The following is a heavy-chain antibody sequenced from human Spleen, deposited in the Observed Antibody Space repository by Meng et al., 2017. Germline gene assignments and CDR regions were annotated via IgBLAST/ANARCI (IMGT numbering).Heavy chain of an antibody. CDR2: INHSGST. D-gene: IGHD4-11*01. V-gene: IGHV4-34*01. CDR1: GWSFSVYY. CDR3: ARGPTTMAHDFDY. Sequence: HPWGAGLFNRSETTSLTCVVSGWSFSVYYRSWILQPPGKGLAWIGEINHSGSTNYNPSLESRATISVDTSQNNLSLKLSSVTAADSAVYYCARGPTTMAHDFDYWGQGTLVTVSS. J-gene: IGHJ4*02.